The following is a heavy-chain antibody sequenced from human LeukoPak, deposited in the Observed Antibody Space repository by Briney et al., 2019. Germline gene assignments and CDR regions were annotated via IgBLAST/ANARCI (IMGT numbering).Heavy chain of an antibody. CDR3: ARGSRRLADFHY. V-gene: IGHV3-11*06. J-gene: IGHJ4*02. CDR2: ISSSSSYT. CDR1: GFTFSDYY. Sequence: GGSLRLSCAASGFTFSDYYMSWIRQAPGKGLEWVSYISSSSSYTNYADSVKGRFTISRDNAKNSLYLQMNSLRAEDTAVYYCARGSRRLADFHYWGQGTLVTVSS. D-gene: IGHD6-19*01.